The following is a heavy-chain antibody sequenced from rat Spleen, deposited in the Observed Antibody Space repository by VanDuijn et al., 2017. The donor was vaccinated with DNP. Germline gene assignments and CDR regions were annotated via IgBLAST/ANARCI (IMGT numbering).Heavy chain of an antibody. J-gene: IGHJ2*01. D-gene: IGHD1-12*03. CDR2: IVYDGSST. CDR3: ATHYDGYYHVHY. V-gene: IGHV5-7*01. CDR1: GFTFSDYA. Sequence: EVQLVESGGGLVQPERSLKLSCAASGFTFSDYAMAWVRQSPKKGLEWVATIVYDGSSTYYRDSVKGRFTISRDNAKSTLYLQMDSLRSEDTATYYCATHYDGYYHVHYWGQGVIVTVSS.